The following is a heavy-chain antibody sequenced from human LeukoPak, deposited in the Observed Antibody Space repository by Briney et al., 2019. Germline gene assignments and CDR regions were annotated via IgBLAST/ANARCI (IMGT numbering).Heavy chain of an antibody. Sequence: GASVKLSCKASGGNFNTYTMTWVRQAPGQGLEWMGGVVPLLGSPDYAQKFQDRLTITTDESMNTAYMELHSLRSEDTAVYYCAREVGTGTLDDWGQGTLVIVSS. CDR1: GGNFNTYT. CDR2: VVPLLGSP. J-gene: IGHJ4*02. D-gene: IGHD1-1*01. CDR3: AREVGTGTLDD. V-gene: IGHV1-69*05.